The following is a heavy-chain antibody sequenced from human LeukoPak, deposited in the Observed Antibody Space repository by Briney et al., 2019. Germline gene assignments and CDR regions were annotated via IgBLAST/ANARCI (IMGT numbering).Heavy chain of an antibody. CDR3: ARLLVDTVATIVSDAFDI. V-gene: IGHV1-2*02. Sequence: ASVKVSCKASGYTFTGHYMHWVRQAPGQGLEWMGWINPNSGGTNYAQKFQGRVTMTRDTSTSTAYMELSRLSSDDTAVYYCARLLVDTVATIVSDAFDIGGQGTMHSVSS. D-gene: IGHD5-12*01. J-gene: IGHJ3*02. CDR1: GYTFTGHY. CDR2: INPNSGGT.